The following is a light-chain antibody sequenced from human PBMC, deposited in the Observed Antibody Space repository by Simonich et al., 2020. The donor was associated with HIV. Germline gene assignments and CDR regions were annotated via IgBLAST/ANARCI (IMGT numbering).Light chain of an antibody. CDR1: LSISSW. J-gene: IGKJ3*01. CDR3: QQLNSYPPPFT. Sequence: DIQMTQSPSTLSASVGDRVTITCRASLSISSWLAWYRQKPGKATKILIYKASSLASGVPSRFSGSGSGTEFTLTISSLQPDDFATYYCQQLNSYPPPFTFGPGTKVDIK. V-gene: IGKV1-5*03. CDR2: KAS.